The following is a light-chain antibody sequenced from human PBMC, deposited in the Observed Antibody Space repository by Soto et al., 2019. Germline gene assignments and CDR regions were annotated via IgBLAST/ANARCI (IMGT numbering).Light chain of an antibody. Sequence: EIVMTQSPATLSVSPGERATLSCRASQSVSSNLAWYQQKPGQAPRLLIYGASTRATGIPARFSGSGSGTEFTLTISCLQSEEFAVFYCQQYDNWPITFGQGTRLEIK. CDR3: QQYDNWPIT. V-gene: IGKV3-15*01. CDR2: GAS. J-gene: IGKJ5*01. CDR1: QSVSSN.